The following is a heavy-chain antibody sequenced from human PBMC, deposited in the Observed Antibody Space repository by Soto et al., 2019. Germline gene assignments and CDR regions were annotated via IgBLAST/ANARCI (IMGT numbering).Heavy chain of an antibody. J-gene: IGHJ6*02. CDR1: GGTFSTYT. V-gene: IGHV1-69*02. CDR3: AGGRPYFCPYFSKTHYLHRIDV. CDR2: IIPLLGVP. D-gene: IGHD3-3*01. Sequence: QVQLVQSGAEVKKPGSSVKVSCKTSGGTFSTYTITWVRQAPGQGLEWMGRIIPLLGVPNNAQKFQGRVTINAEQTNRQGFHELRRLESEDTAGDFFAGGRPYFCPYFSKTHYLHRIDVWGQGTTVPGPS.